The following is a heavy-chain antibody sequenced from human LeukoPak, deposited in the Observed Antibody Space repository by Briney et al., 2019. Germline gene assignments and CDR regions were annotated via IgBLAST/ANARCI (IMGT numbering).Heavy chain of an antibody. J-gene: IGHJ4*02. D-gene: IGHD3-22*01. CDR1: GGPISSGDYY. Sequence: SETLSLTCTVSGGPISSGDYYWSWIRQPPGKGLEWIGYIYYSGSTYYNPSLKGRVTISVDTSKNQFSLKLSSVTAADTAVYYCAREEGYYYDSSGYYYWGQGTLVTVSS. CDR2: IYYSGST. V-gene: IGHV4-30-4*01. CDR3: AREEGYYYDSSGYYY.